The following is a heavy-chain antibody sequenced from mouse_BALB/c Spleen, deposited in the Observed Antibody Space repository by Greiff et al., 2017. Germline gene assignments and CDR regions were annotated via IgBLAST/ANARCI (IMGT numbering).Heavy chain of an antibody. CDR3: ARSRYGNPFDY. CDR1: GYTFTSYW. D-gene: IGHD2-10*02. CDR2: IFPGTGTT. J-gene: IGHJ2*01. Sequence: VQLQQSGAELVKPGASVKLSCKTSGYTFTSYWIQWVKQRPGHGLGWIGEIFPGTGTTYYNEKFKGKATLTIDTSSSTAYMQLSSLTSEDSAVYFCARSRYGNPFDYWGQGTTLTVSS. V-gene: IGHV1S132*01.